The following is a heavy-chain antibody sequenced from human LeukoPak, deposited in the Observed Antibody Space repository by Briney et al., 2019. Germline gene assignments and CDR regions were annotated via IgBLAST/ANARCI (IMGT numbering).Heavy chain of an antibody. Sequence: GGSLRLSCAASGFTFSSYEMNWVRQAPGKGLEWVSYISSSGSTIYYADSVKGRFTISRDNAKNSLYLQMNSLGAEDTAVYYCARIMGLRFLYYFDYWGQGTLVTVSS. D-gene: IGHD5-12*01. CDR2: ISSSGSTI. CDR1: GFTFSSYE. J-gene: IGHJ4*02. V-gene: IGHV3-48*03. CDR3: ARIMGLRFLYYFDY.